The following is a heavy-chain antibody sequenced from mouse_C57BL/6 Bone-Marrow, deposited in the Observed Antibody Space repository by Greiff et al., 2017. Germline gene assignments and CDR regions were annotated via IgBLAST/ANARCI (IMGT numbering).Heavy chain of an antibody. CDR2: INPGSGGT. V-gene: IGHV1-54*01. CDR1: GYAFTNYL. D-gene: IGHD2-2*01. CDR3: ARSLLLWLRRRYFDV. J-gene: IGHJ1*03. Sequence: QVQLQQSGAELVRPGTSVKVSCKASGYAFTNYLIEWVKQRPGQGLEWIGVINPGSGGTNYNEKFKGKATLTADKSSSTAYIQLSSLTSEDSAVYFCARSLLLWLRRRYFDVWGTGTTVTVSS.